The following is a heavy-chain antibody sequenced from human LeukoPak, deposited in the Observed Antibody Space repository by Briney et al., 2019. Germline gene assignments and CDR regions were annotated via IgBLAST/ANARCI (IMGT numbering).Heavy chain of an antibody. J-gene: IGHJ5*02. CDR2: IYHSGST. V-gene: IGHV4-38-2*02. D-gene: IGHD2-21*01. CDR1: GYSISSGYY. CDR3: ARDLAYCGGDCYS. Sequence: SETLSLTCTVSGYSISSGYYWGWIRQPPGKGLEWIGSIYHSGSTYYNPSLKSQVTISVDTSKNQFSLKLSSVTAADTAVYYCARDLAYCGGDCYSWGQGTLVTVSS.